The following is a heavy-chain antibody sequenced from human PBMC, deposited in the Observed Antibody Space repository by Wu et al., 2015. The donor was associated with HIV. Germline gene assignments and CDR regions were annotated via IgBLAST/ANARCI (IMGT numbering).Heavy chain of an antibody. Sequence: QVRLVQSGAEVKEPGSSVKVSCWASGGTFTEHVVSWVRQAPGQGLEWMGIINPSGGSTSYAQKFQGRVTMTRDTSTSTAYMELRSLRSDDTAVYYCARDLVGAAAGTVWFDPWGQGTLVTVS. J-gene: IGHJ5*02. CDR1: GGTFTEHV. V-gene: IGHV1-46*01. CDR3: ARDLVGAAAGTVWFDP. CDR2: INPSGGST. D-gene: IGHD6-13*01.